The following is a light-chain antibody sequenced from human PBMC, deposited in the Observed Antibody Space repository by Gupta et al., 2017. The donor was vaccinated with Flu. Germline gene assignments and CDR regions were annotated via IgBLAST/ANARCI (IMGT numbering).Light chain of an antibody. CDR3: SSHAGRVTWV. CDR2: DVT. V-gene: IGLV2-11*01. CDR1: SNDVGGYNR. Sequence: ISCTGTSNDVGGYNRVSWYEQPPGKAPKLILYDVTERPSGVPDRFSGSKSGNTASLTISGLQADDEADYYCSSHAGRVTWVFGTGTTVTVL. J-gene: IGLJ1*01.